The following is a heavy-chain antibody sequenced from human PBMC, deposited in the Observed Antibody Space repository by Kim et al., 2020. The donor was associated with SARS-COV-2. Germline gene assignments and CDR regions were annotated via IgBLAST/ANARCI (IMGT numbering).Heavy chain of an antibody. CDR3: GKLGPQGGGYY. J-gene: IGHJ6*01. CDR1: GVTFSSSG. V-gene: IGHV3-23*01. Sequence: GGSLRLSCVASGVTFSSSGMSWVRQVPGKGLEWVSLIRSSGGSSDSTYYTDSVKGRFTIYRDNSKNTLYLQMSSLRADDTAVYYCGKLGPQGGGYY. CDR2: IRSSGGSSDST. D-gene: IGHD3-16*01.